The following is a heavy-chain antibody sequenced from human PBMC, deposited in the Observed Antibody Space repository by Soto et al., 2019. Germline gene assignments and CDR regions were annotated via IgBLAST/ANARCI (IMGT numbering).Heavy chain of an antibody. Sequence: ESGPTLVNPTQTLTLTCTFSGFSLSTSGVGVGWIRQPPGKALEWLALIYWNDDKRYSPPLKSRLTITKDTSKNQVVLTMTNMDPVDTATYYCAHSTLSPHFLEWFINPNWFDPWGQGTLVTVSS. J-gene: IGHJ5*02. V-gene: IGHV2-5*01. CDR2: IYWNDDK. CDR1: GFSLSTSGVG. D-gene: IGHD3-3*01. CDR3: AHSTLSPHFLEWFINPNWFDP.